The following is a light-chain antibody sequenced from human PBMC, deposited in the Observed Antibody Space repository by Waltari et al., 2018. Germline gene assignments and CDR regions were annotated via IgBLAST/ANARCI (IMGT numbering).Light chain of an antibody. CDR1: QNIDSW. CDR2: EAS. V-gene: IGKV1-5*03. CDR3: QHYKNYPRT. J-gene: IGKJ1*01. Sequence: DIQMTQSPSTLSASVGDRVTITCRASQNIDSWLTWYQQKPGKAPNPLIYEASNLESGVPSRFSGSGSGTEFTLTISSLQPDDFATYYCQHYKNYPRTFGQGTEVEIK.